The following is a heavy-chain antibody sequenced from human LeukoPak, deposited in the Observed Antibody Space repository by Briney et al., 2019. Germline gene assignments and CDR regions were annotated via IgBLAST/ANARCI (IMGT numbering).Heavy chain of an antibody. V-gene: IGHV3-23*01. CDR2: ISDSGSST. CDR3: AKGIVNWGKNYFDY. CDR1: GFTFSSYA. Sequence: PGGSLRLSCAASGFTFSSYAMSWVRQAPGKGLEWVSVISDSGSSTYYADSVKGRCTISRDNSKNTLHLQMNSLRAEDTAVYYCAKGIVNWGKNYFDYWGQGTLVTVSS. D-gene: IGHD7-27*01. J-gene: IGHJ4*02.